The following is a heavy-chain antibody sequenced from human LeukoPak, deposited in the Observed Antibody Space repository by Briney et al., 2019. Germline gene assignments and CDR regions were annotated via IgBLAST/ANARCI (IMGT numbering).Heavy chain of an antibody. Sequence: SETLSLTCTVSGGSISRYYWSWIRQPPGKGLEWIGYIYTSGSTNCNPSLKSRVTISVDTSKNQFSLKLSSVTAADTAVYYCARLGGSYRIDYWGQGTLVTVPS. V-gene: IGHV4-4*09. CDR2: IYTSGST. CDR3: ARLGGSYRIDY. D-gene: IGHD1-26*01. J-gene: IGHJ4*02. CDR1: GGSISRYY.